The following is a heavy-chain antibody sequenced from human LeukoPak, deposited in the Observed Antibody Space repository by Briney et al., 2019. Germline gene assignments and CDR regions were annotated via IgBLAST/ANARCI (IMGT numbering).Heavy chain of an antibody. J-gene: IGHJ4*02. D-gene: IGHD1-14*01. V-gene: IGHV4-34*01. Sequence: PSETLSLTCAVYGGSFSGYYWSWIRQPPGKGLEWIGEINHSGSTNYNPSLKSRVTISVDTSKNQFSLKLSSVTAADTAVYYCARDRARGRFDYWGQGTLVTVSS. CDR1: GGSFSGYY. CDR2: INHSGST. CDR3: ARDRARGRFDY.